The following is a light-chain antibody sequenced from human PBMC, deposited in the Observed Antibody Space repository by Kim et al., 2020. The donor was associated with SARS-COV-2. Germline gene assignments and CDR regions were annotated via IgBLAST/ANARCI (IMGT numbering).Light chain of an antibody. CDR2: DVT. J-gene: IGLJ3*02. CDR3: CSYAGTYTV. CDR1: SSDVGSYNY. V-gene: IGLV2-11*01. Sequence: QSALTQPRSVSGSPGQSVTISCTGTSSDVGSYNYVSWYQQHPGKAPKLMIYDVTKRPSGVPDRFSGSKSGSTASLTFSGLQAEDEADYYCCSYAGTYTVFGGGTQLTVL.